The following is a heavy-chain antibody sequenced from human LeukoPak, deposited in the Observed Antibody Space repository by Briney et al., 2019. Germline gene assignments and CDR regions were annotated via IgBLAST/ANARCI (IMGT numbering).Heavy chain of an antibody. J-gene: IGHJ4*02. V-gene: IGHV3-53*04. Sequence: PGGSLRLSCAASVFTVSINYMTWVRQAPGKGLEWVSVIYSGGRTYYTDSVKGRFTISRHNSKNTLYLQMNSLRPEDTAVYYCARGWQHQQDIDYWGQGTLVTVSS. CDR3: ARGWQHQQDIDY. CDR1: VFTVSINY. D-gene: IGHD2-15*01. CDR2: IYSGGRT.